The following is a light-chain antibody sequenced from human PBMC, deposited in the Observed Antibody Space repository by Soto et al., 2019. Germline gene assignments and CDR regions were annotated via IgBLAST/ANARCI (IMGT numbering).Light chain of an antibody. Sequence: EIVLTQSPATLSLSPGEIATLSCRASQSVRSYLAWYQQKPGQAPRLLIYDASNRATGIPARFSGSGSGTGFTLTTSSLEAEDFAAYYFQQRSNWPPYTFGQGTKLEIK. CDR2: DAS. V-gene: IGKV3-11*01. CDR3: QQRSNWPPYT. CDR1: QSVRSY. J-gene: IGKJ2*01.